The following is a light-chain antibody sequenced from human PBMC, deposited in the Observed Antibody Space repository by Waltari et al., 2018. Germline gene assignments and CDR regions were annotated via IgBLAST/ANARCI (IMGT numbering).Light chain of an antibody. CDR3: QQYGSSRYT. V-gene: IGKV3-20*01. CDR1: QSVTRSY. CDR2: GAS. J-gene: IGKJ2*01. Sequence: EIVLTQSPDTLSLSPGESAILSCRASQSVTRSYLAWYQQKPGRAPRLLIYGASNSATGIPDRFSGRGSWTEFTLTIRGREPEDSAQYCCQQYGSSRYTFGQGTKVEIK.